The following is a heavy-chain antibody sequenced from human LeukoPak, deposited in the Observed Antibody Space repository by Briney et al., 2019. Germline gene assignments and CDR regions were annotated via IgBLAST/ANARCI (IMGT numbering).Heavy chain of an antibody. CDR3: ARFPSHYADSSSTNAFDI. CDR2: LLGSGST. Sequence: ASETLSLTCTVPGGSISNYYWNWIRQPAGKGLEWIGRLLGSGSTDYNPSLKSRVTMSVDTSKNQFSLKLISVTAADTAVYYCARFPSHYADSSSTNAFDIWGQGTMVTVSS. D-gene: IGHD3-22*01. V-gene: IGHV4-4*07. J-gene: IGHJ3*02. CDR1: GGSISNYY.